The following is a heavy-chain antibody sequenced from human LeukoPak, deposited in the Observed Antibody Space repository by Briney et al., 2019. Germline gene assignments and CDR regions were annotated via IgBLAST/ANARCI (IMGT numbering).Heavy chain of an antibody. Sequence: MTSETLSLTCTVSGGSISSYYWSWIRQPPGKGLEWIGYIYYSGSTNYKPSLKRRVTISVDTSKNQFSLKLSSVTAADTAVYYCAGYCSSTSCPNFDYWGQGTLVTVSS. V-gene: IGHV4-59*08. J-gene: IGHJ4*02. CDR3: AGYCSSTSCPNFDY. CDR1: GGSISSYY. D-gene: IGHD2-2*01. CDR2: IYYSGST.